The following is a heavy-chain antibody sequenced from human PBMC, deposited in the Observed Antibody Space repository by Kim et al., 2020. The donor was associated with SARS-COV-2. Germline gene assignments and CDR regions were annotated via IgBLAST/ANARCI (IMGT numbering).Heavy chain of an antibody. V-gene: IGHV1-69*01. J-gene: IGHJ6*03. Sequence: KFQGRVTITEDESTSTAYMELSSLRSEDTAVYYCARDLGREDYYYYYMDVWGKGTTVTVSS. D-gene: IGHD7-27*01. CDR3: ARDLGREDYYYYYMDV.